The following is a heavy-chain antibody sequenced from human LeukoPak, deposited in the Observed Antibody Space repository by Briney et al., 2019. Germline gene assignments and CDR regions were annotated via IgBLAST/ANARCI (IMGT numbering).Heavy chain of an antibody. CDR2: MNTNSGNT. J-gene: IGHJ6*02. CDR3: ARDIVVVPAAQNLTAYYYYGMDV. D-gene: IGHD2-2*01. CDR1: GYTFTSYG. V-gene: IGHV1-8*02. Sequence: ASVKVSCKASGYTFTSYGINWVRQATGQGLEWMGWMNTNSGNTSYAQKFQGRVTMTRDTSISTAYMELSSLRSEDTAVYYCARDIVVVPAAQNLTAYYYYGMDVWGQGTTVTVSS.